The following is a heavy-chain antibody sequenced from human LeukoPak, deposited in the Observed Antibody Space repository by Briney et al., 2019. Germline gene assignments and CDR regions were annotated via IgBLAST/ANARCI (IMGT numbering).Heavy chain of an antibody. Sequence: GGSLRLSCAASGFTFSSYGMHWVRQAPGKGLEWVAVISYDGSNKYYADSVKGRFTISRDNSKNTLYLQMNSLRAEDTAVYYCAQQVGYCSSGSCYFTYWGQGTLVTVSS. V-gene: IGHV3-30*03. CDR2: ISYDGSNK. CDR3: AQQVGYCSSGSCYFTY. D-gene: IGHD2-15*01. J-gene: IGHJ1*01. CDR1: GFTFSSYG.